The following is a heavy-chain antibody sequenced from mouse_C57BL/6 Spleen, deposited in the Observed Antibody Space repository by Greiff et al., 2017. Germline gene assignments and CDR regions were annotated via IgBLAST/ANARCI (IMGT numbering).Heavy chain of an antibody. V-gene: IGHV10-1*01. CDR2: IRSKSNNYAT. J-gene: IGHJ3*01. CDR1: GFSFNTYA. Sequence: EVKLQESGGGLVQPKGSLKLSCAASGFSFNTYAMNWVRQAPGKGLEWVARIRSKSNNYATYYADSVKDRFTISRDDSESMLYLQMNNLKTEDTAMYYCVGGTVAYWGQGTLVTVSA. D-gene: IGHD4-1*01. CDR3: VGGTVAY.